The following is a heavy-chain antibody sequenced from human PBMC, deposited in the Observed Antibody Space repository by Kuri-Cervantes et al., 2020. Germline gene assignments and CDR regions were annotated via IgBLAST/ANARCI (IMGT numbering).Heavy chain of an antibody. CDR3: ARDPTMVRGVIYYYYYGMDV. V-gene: IGHV3-33*01. Sequence: GESLKISCAASGFTFSSYGMHWVRQAPGKGLEWVAVIWYDGSNKYYADSVKGRFTISRDNSKNTLYLQMSSLRAEDTAVYYCARDPTMVRGVIYYYYYGMDVWGQGTTVTVSS. CDR2: IWYDGSNK. CDR1: GFTFSSYG. D-gene: IGHD3-10*01. J-gene: IGHJ6*02.